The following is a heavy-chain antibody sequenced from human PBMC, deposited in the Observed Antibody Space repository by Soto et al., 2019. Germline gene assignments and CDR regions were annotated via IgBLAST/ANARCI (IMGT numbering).Heavy chain of an antibody. CDR1: GFSLTTSGVG. J-gene: IGHJ4*02. CDR3: AHRVLRTVFGLVTTTAIYFDF. D-gene: IGHD3-3*01. CDR2: IYWDDDK. Sequence: QITLKESGPTVVKPTETLTLTCTFSGFSLTTSGVGVGWVRQSPGKAPEWLALIYWDDDKRYSTSLNSRLIITTDPSKNQVVLTMANVDPADTATYYCAHRVLRTVFGLVTTTAIYFDFWGPGTPVVVSS. V-gene: IGHV2-5*02.